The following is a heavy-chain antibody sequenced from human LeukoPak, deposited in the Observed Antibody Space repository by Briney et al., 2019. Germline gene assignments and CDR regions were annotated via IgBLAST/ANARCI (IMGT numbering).Heavy chain of an antibody. J-gene: IGHJ4*02. CDR2: IIPIFGTA. CDR1: GGTFSSYA. Sequence: SVKVSCKASGGTFSSYAINWVRQAPGQGLEWMGGIIPIFGTANYAQKFQGRVTITADKSTSTAYMDLSSLRSEDTAVYYCARASETYYYDTSGYPPFHWGQGTLVTVSS. CDR3: ARASETYYYDTSGYPPFH. D-gene: IGHD3-22*01. V-gene: IGHV1-69*06.